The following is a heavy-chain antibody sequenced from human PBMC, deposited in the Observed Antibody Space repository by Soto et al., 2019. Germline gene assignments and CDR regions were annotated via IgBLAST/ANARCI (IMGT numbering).Heavy chain of an antibody. CDR3: SRVYCGVACYLAYYGMYV. D-gene: IGHD2-21*02. CDR1: GGSVSSGSDY. V-gene: IGHV4-61*01. J-gene: IGHJ6*02. CDR2: IYYSGSS. Sequence: QVQLQESGPGLVKPSETLSLSCTVSGGSVSSGSDYWSWIRQPPGKGLEWIGYIYYSGSSNKSPSRESRVTISLETSKNQFSLMLGSVTAADTAVYYCSRVYCGVACYLAYYGMYVWGQGTTVTVSS.